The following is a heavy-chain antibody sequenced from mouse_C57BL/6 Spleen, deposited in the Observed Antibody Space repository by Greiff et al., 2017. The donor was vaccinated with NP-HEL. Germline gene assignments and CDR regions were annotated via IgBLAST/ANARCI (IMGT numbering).Heavy chain of an antibody. J-gene: IGHJ2*01. CDR1: GYSITSGYY. CDR3: ARDYDGYYPSFDY. CDR2: ISYDGSN. Sequence: EVKLEESGPGLVKPSQSLSLTCSVTGYSITSGYYWNWNRQFPGNKLEWMGYISYDGSNNYNPSLKNRISITRDTSKNQFFLKLNSVTTEDTATYYCARDYDGYYPSFDYWGQGTTLTVSS. V-gene: IGHV3-6*01. D-gene: IGHD2-3*01.